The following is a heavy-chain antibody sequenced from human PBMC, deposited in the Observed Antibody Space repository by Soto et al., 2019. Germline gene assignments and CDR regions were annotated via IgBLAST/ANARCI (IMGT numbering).Heavy chain of an antibody. J-gene: IGHJ6*02. V-gene: IGHV3-15*01. D-gene: IGHD4-17*01. Sequence: PGGSLRLSCAASGFTFSNAWMNWVRQAPGKGLEWIGRIKTKVDGGTAEYAAPVKVRFTISRDDSKNTLYIQMNSLKVGDTAVYFCTRDLAVRHKNYSCAMDFWGRGTTVTVSS. CDR1: GFTFSNAW. CDR3: TRDLAVRHKNYSCAMDF. CDR2: IKTKVDGGTA.